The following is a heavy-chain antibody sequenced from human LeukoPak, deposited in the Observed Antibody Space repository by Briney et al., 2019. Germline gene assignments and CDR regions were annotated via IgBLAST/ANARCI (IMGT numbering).Heavy chain of an antibody. D-gene: IGHD3-10*01. CDR3: AKGSPDYYGSGSYLDY. J-gene: IGHJ4*02. CDR1: GVTFSSYA. CDR2: ISGSGGST. V-gene: IGHV3-23*01. Sequence: GGSLRHSCAASGVTFSSYATSWVRQAPGKGLEWVSAISGSGGSTYYADSVKGRFTISRDNSKNTLYLQMNSLRAGDTAVYYCAKGSPDYYGSGSYLDYWGQGTLVTVSS.